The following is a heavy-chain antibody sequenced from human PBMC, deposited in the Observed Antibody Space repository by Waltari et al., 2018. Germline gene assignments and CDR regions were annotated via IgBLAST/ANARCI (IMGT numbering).Heavy chain of an antibody. CDR3: ARRRGGSTYYQDDGFEI. V-gene: IGHV5-51*01. D-gene: IGHD3-22*01. Sequence: VQLVQSGAEVKKPGESLKISCTGSGYSFFRHWIGWVRQRPGKGLEGMGVIYPGDSDTRYSPSLQGHVTFSVDKSISAAFLQWSSLKASDTAMYYCARRRGGSTYYQDDGFEIWGQGTMVTVSS. CDR1: GYSFFRHW. CDR2: IYPGDSDT. J-gene: IGHJ3*02.